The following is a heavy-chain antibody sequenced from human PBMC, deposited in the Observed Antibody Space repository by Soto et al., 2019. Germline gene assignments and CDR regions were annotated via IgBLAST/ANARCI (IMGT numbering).Heavy chain of an antibody. J-gene: IGHJ4*02. CDR2: IYWDDDK. CDR3: AHRHTGPFDY. CDR1: GFSLSTTAVG. V-gene: IGHV2-5*02. Sequence: QITLKESGPPLVKPTQTLTLTCTFSGFSLSTTAVGVGWIRQPPGKALEWLALIYWDDDKRYSPSLKSRLTITKDTSKNQVVLTMTKMDPVDTGTYYCAHRHTGPFDYWGQGTLVTVSS. D-gene: IGHD2-2*02.